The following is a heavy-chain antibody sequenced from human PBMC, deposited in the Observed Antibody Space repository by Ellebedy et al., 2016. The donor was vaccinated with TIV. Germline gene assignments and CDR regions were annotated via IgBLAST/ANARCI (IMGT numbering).Heavy chain of an antibody. J-gene: IGHJ4*02. CDR3: ARGQLRLGELSLAPFDY. V-gene: IGHV3-11*06. D-gene: IGHD3-16*02. Sequence: PGGSLRLSCTVSGGSISSYYWSWIRQAPEKGLEWVSYISSSSSYTNYADSVKGRFTIASDNAKNSLYLQMNSLRAEDTAVYYCARGQLRLGELSLAPFDYWGQGTLVTVSS. CDR2: ISSSSSYT. CDR1: GGSISSYY.